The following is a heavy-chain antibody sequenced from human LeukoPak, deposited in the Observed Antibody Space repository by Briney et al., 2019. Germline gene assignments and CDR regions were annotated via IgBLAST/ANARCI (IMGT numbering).Heavy chain of an antibody. Sequence: ASVKVSCKASGYTFTSYYMHWVRQAPGQGLEWMGIINPSGGSRSYAQKFQGRVTMTRDTSTSTVYMELSSLRADDTAVYYCARDRGVYYYDSSGYDPYYWGQGTLVTVSS. CDR2: INPSGGSR. CDR1: GYTFTSYY. D-gene: IGHD3-22*01. CDR3: ARDRGVYYYDSSGYDPYY. J-gene: IGHJ4*02. V-gene: IGHV1-46*01.